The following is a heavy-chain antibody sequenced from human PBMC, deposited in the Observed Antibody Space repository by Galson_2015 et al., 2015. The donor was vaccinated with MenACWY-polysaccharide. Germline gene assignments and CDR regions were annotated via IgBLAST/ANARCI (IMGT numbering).Heavy chain of an antibody. Sequence: SLRLSCAASGFTFSSYAMSWVRQAPGKGLEWVSAISGSGGSTYYADSVKGRFTISRDNSKNTLYLQMNSLRAEDTAVYYCAKDRAVLAGGDSDFWSGPAVWAQGTPVTV. CDR3: AKDRAVLAGGDSDFWSGPAV. D-gene: IGHD3-3*01. CDR1: GFTFSSYA. CDR2: ISGSGGST. J-gene: IGHJ6*02. V-gene: IGHV3-23*01.